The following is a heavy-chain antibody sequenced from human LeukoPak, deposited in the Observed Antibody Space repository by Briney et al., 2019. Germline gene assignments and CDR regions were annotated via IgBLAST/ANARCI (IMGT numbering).Heavy chain of an antibody. CDR3: ARDEAAAGTGFDY. Sequence: SETLSLTCTVSGGSISSSSYYWGWIRQPPGKGLEWIGSIYYSGSTYYNPSLKSRVTISVDTSKNQFSLKLSSVTAADTAVYYCARDEAAAGTGFDYWGQGTLVTVSS. CDR2: IYYSGST. J-gene: IGHJ4*02. V-gene: IGHV4-39*07. D-gene: IGHD6-13*01. CDR1: GGSISSSSYY.